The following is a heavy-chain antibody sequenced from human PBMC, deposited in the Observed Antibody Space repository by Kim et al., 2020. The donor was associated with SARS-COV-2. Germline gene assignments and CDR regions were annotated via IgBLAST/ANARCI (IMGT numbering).Heavy chain of an antibody. J-gene: IGHJ4*02. CDR2: IYYSGST. CDR1: GGSISSYY. D-gene: IGHD3-22*01. V-gene: IGHV4-59*13. CDR3: ARFPGPYYDSSGTTDMRRRTPLEAD. Sequence: SETLSLTCTVSGGSISSYYWSWIRQPPGKGLEWIGYIYYSGSTNYNPSLKSRVTISVDTSKNQFSLKLSSVTAADTAVYYCARFPGPYYDSSGTTDMRRRTPLEADWGQGTLVTVSS.